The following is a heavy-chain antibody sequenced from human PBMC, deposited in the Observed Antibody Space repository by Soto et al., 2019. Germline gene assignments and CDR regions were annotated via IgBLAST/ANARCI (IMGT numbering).Heavy chain of an antibody. CDR1: GFTFSSSA. CDR2: ISGSGDGT. J-gene: IGHJ4*02. CDR3: AGPGYSSQNY. Sequence: QAGGSLRLSCAASGFTFSSSALSWVRQAPGKGLEWVSAISGSGDGTDYADSVKGRFTISRDNSKNTLYLQMNSLRAEDTAVYYCAGPGYSSQNYWGQGALVTVSS. D-gene: IGHD5-18*01. V-gene: IGHV3-23*01.